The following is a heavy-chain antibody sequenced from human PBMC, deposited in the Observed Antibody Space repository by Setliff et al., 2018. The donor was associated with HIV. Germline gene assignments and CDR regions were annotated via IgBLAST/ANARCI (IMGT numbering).Heavy chain of an antibody. Sequence: SETLSLTCAVSGYSISSGYYWAWIRQPPGKGLEWIGSIYHGGTTYYNPSLKSRSTISEDTSKNQFSLSLSSVTAADTAVYYCARDKPYDSSGYRTLYYWGQGTLVTVSS. J-gene: IGHJ4*02. CDR2: IYHGGTT. D-gene: IGHD3-22*01. V-gene: IGHV4-38-2*02. CDR3: ARDKPYDSSGYRTLYY. CDR1: GYSISSGYY.